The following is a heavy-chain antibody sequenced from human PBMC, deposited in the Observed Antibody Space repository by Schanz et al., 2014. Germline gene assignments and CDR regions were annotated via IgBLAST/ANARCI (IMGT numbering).Heavy chain of an antibody. V-gene: IGHV3-33*01. D-gene: IGHD2-15*01. Sequence: QAQLMESGGGVVQPGTSLILSCSVSGFSLNTYGIHWFRQPAGKGLEWVAFIWYDGSNKYYADSVKGRFTISRDNSKNTLYLQMNSLRAEDTSVYYCARDRGYCSGGSCLTFDYWGQGTLVTVSS. J-gene: IGHJ4*02. CDR2: IWYDGSNK. CDR1: GFSLNTYG. CDR3: ARDRGYCSGGSCLTFDY.